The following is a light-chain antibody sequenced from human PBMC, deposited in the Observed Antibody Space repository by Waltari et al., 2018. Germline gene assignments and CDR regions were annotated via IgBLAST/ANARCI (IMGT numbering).Light chain of an antibody. V-gene: IGKV4-1*01. CDR2: WAS. CDR1: QSVLYSSNNNNY. Sequence: DIVMTQSPDSLAVSLGERATINCKSSQSVLYSSNNNNYLAWSQQKPGQPPKLLIYWASTRESGVPDRFSGSGSGTDFTLTISSLQAEDVAVYYCQQYYSTPPTFGQGTRLEIK. CDR3: QQYYSTPPT. J-gene: IGKJ5*01.